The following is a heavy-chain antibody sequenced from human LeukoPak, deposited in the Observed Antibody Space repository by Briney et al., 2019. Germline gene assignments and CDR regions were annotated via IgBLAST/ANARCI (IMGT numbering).Heavy chain of an antibody. V-gene: IGHV1-2*02. J-gene: IGHJ4*02. D-gene: IGHD5-12*01. CDR1: GYTFTGYY. Sequence: GASVKVSCKASGYTFTGYYMHWVRQAPGQGLEWMGWINPNSGGTNYAQKFQGRVTMTRDTSISTDYMELSRLRSDDTAIYYCVRSLVAYGGYFDYWGQGTLVTVSS. CDR2: INPNSGGT. CDR3: VRSLVAYGGYFDY.